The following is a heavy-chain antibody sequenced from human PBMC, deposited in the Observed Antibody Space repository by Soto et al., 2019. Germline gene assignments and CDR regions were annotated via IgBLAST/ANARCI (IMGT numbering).Heavy chain of an antibody. CDR1: GFTFSSYA. V-gene: IGHV3-23*01. CDR3: AKDGRITIFGAVEPHYYMDV. CDR2: IVGGGGNT. Sequence: PGGSLRLSCAASGFTFSSYAMSWVRQAPGKGLEWVSAIVGGGGNTNYADSVKGRFTISRDNSKNTLYLQMNSLRAEDTAVYYCAKDGRITIFGAVEPHYYMDVWGKGTTVTVSS. D-gene: IGHD3-3*01. J-gene: IGHJ6*03.